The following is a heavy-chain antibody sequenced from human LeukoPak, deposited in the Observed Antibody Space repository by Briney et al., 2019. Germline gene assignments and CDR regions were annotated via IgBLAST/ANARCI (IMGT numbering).Heavy chain of an antibody. D-gene: IGHD1-1*01. V-gene: IGHV3-74*01. CDR3: ARRGTGHGMDV. J-gene: IGHJ6*02. CDR2: INNDGSSA. CDR1: GFTFGKYW. Sequence: GGSLRLSCVASGFTFGKYWMSWVRQVPGKGLVWVSRINNDGSSASYVDSVKGRFTISRDNAKNTLFLQMNSLRAEDTAVYYCARRGTGHGMDVWGQGTTVIVSS.